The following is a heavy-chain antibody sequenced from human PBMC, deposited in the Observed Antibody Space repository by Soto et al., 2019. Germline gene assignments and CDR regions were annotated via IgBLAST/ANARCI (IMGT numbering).Heavy chain of an antibody. CDR1: GGSFTGFF. Sequence: SETLFPPCAVYGGSFTGFFWPWILQPPGKGLEWIGEINHSGITHYTPSLKSRVTILVDTPKNQFSLKVSSVIAAGTAVYYCARGWDTAMATRFDPWGEGTLVTVHS. CDR3: ARGWDTAMATRFDP. CDR2: INHSGIT. V-gene: IGHV4-34*01. J-gene: IGHJ5*02. D-gene: IGHD5-18*01.